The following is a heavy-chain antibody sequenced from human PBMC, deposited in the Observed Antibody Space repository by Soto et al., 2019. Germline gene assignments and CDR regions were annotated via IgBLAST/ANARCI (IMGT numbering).Heavy chain of an antibody. CDR2: ISGSGGST. V-gene: IGHV3-23*01. CDR3: PKSRYSSGWYYFDY. CDR1: GFTFSSYA. Sequence: GGSLRLSCAASGFTFSSYAMSWVRQAPGKGLEGVSAISGSGGSTYYADSVKGRFTISRDNSKNTLYLQMNSLRAEDTAVYYCPKSRYSSGWYYFDYWGEGTLVPVSS. J-gene: IGHJ4*02. D-gene: IGHD6-19*01.